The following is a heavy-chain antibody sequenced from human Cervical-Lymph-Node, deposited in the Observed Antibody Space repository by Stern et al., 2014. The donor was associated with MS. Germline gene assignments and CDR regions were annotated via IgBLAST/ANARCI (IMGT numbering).Heavy chain of an antibody. D-gene: IGHD3-10*01. CDR1: GFTFSSYS. V-gene: IGHV3-21*01. CDR3: ARDPITMVRGVIY. CDR2: ISSSSSYI. J-gene: IGHJ4*02. Sequence: EEQLVASGGGLVKPGGSLRLSCAASGFTFSSYSMNWVRQAPGKGLEWVSSISSSSSYIYYADSVKGRFTISRDNAKNSLYLQMNSLRAEDTAVYYCARDPITMVRGVIYWGQGTLVTVSS.